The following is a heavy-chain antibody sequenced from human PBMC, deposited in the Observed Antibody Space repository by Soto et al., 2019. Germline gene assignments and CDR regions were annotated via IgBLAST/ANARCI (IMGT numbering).Heavy chain of an antibody. CDR2: IYYSGST. Sequence: ASETLSLTCTVSGGSISSYYWSWIRQPPGKGLEWIGYIYYSGSTNYNPSLKSRVTISVDTSKNQFSLKLSSVTAADTAVYYCARGSSRYYDSSGYLPWGQGTLVTVSS. D-gene: IGHD3-22*01. CDR1: GGSISSYY. V-gene: IGHV4-59*01. CDR3: ARGSSRYYDSSGYLP. J-gene: IGHJ5*02.